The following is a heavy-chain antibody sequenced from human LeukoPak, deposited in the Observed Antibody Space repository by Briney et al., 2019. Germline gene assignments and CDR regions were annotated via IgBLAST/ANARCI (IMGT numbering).Heavy chain of an antibody. V-gene: IGHV4-34*01. CDR2: INHSGST. D-gene: IGHD3-16*02. CDR1: GGSFSGYY. Sequence: PSETLSLTCAVYGGSFSGYYWSWTRQPPGKGLEWIGEINHSGSTNYNPSLKSRVTISVDTSKNQFSLKLSSVTAADTAVYYCARIYGLYQEAMDVWGPGITVTVSS. CDR3: ARIYGLYQEAMDV. J-gene: IGHJ6*02.